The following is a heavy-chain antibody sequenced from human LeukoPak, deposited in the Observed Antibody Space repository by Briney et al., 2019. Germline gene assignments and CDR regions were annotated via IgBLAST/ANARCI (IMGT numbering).Heavy chain of an antibody. J-gene: IGHJ6*03. CDR1: GYTFTSYD. Sequence: ASVKVSCKASGYTFTSYDINWVRQATGQGLEWMGWMNPNSGNTGYAQKFQGRVTMTRNTSISTAYMELSSLRSEDTAVYYCARKAIFGGHYYYYYMDVWGKGTTVTVSS. CDR2: MNPNSGNT. CDR3: ARKAIFGGHYYYYYMDV. D-gene: IGHD3-3*01. V-gene: IGHV1-8*01.